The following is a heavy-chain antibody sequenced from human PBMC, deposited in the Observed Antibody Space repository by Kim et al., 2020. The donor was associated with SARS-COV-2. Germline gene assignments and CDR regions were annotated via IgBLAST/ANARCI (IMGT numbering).Heavy chain of an antibody. CDR3: ARGKRDYYGSGVYFDS. CDR1: GGSMRSFY. J-gene: IGHJ4*01. Sequence: SETLSLTCSVSGGSMRSFYWSWIRQPPGKGLEWIGYIFFTGRNNYNPFLKSRATLSGDTSMSQFSLRLTSVTAADTAVYYCARGKRDYYGSGVYFDSLG. D-gene: IGHD3-10*01. V-gene: IGHV4-59*01. CDR2: IFFTGRN.